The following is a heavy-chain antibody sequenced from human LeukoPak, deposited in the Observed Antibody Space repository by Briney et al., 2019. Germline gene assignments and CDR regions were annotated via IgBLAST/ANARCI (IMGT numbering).Heavy chain of an antibody. Sequence: GGSLRLSCAASGFTFRNYAMTWVRQAPGKGLEWVSRTSGSGDIKLYADSVKGRFTISRTNSENRLYLQMNSLRAEDTAVYYCAHYRSGGGGYYSGLEHWGQGTLVAVSS. CDR2: TSGSGDIK. J-gene: IGHJ4*02. D-gene: IGHD2-15*01. V-gene: IGHV3-23*01. CDR1: GFTFRNYA. CDR3: AHYRSGGGGYYSGLEH.